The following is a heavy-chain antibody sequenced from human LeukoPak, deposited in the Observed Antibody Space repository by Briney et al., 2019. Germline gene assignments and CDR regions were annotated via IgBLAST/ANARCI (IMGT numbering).Heavy chain of an antibody. D-gene: IGHD6-13*01. V-gene: IGHV4-59*08. CDR3: ARLGSSWYTFDY. CDR1: GGSISSYY. Sequence: SETLSLTCTVSGGSISSYYWSWIRQPPGKGLQWIGYIYYSGSTNYNPSLKSRVTISVDTSKNQFSLKLSSVTAADTAVYYCARLGSSWYTFDYWGQGTLVTVSS. J-gene: IGHJ4*02. CDR2: IYYSGST.